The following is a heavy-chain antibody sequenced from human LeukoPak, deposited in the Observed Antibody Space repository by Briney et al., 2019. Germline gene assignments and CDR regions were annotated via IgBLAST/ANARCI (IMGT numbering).Heavy chain of an antibody. CDR2: IYYSGST. CDR1: GGSMSPYH. CDR3: ARRWVYDKRAFDA. J-gene: IGHJ3*01. Sequence: SETLSLTCTVSGGSMSPYHRGWIRQPPGKGLEWTGYIYYSGSTNYNPSLKSRVTISVDTSKNQFSLNLSSVTAADTAVYYCARRWVYDKRAFDAWGQGTMVTVSS. D-gene: IGHD3-16*01. V-gene: IGHV4-59*08.